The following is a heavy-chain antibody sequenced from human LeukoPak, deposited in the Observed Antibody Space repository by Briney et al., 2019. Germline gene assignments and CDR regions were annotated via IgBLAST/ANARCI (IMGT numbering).Heavy chain of an antibody. CDR2: ISGSGGST. J-gene: IGHJ3*02. V-gene: IGHV3-23*01. CDR3: AKDRPYCSSTSCYWDAFDI. Sequence: GGSLRLSCAASGFTFSSYAMSWVRQAPGKGLEWVSAISGSGGSTYYADSVKGRFTISRDNSKNTLYLQMNSLRAEDTAVYYCAKDRPYCSSTSCYWDAFDIWGQGTMVTVSS. CDR1: GFTFSSYA. D-gene: IGHD2-2*01.